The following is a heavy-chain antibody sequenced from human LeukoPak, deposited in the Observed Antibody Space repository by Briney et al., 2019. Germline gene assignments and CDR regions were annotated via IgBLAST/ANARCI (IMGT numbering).Heavy chain of an antibody. Sequence: SETLSLTCTVSGGSNSSYYWSWIRQPPGKGLEWIGYIYTSGSTNYNPSLKSRVTISVDTSKNQFSLKLSSVTAADTAVYYCARRRGGPVYHWFDPWGQGTLVTVSS. D-gene: IGHD3-16*01. CDR2: IYTSGST. CDR3: ARRRGGPVYHWFDP. J-gene: IGHJ5*02. V-gene: IGHV4-4*09. CDR1: GGSNSSYY.